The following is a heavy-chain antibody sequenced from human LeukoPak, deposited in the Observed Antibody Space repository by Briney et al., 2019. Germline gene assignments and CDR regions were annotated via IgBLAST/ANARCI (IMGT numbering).Heavy chain of an antibody. CDR2: ISAYNGNT. CDR3: ASSTTTPGAFDY. V-gene: IGHV1-18*01. D-gene: IGHD5/OR15-5a*01. J-gene: IGHJ4*02. CDR1: GYTFTSYG. Sequence: ASVKVSCKASGYTFTSYGISWVRQAPGQGLEWMGWISAYNGNTNYAQKLQGRVTMTTDTSTSTAYMELRSLRSDGTAVYYCASSTTTPGAFDYWGQGTLVTVSS.